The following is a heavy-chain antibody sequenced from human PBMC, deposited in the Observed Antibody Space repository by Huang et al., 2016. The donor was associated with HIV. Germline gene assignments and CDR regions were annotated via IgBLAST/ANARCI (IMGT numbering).Heavy chain of an antibody. J-gene: IGHJ4*02. CDR3: ARQVDGFRSHFDF. Sequence: EVLLVQSGAELKEPGESLKISCKASGYGFSRDWIGWVRQKTGKGLEWMGISCPRDSETKYSPSCDGQVTISADKSTRTAYLQWESLKAPDTAIYFCARQVDGFRSHFDFWGQGTLVSVSS. V-gene: IGHV5-51*01. D-gene: IGHD5-18*01. CDR2: SCPRDSET. CDR1: GYGFSRDW.